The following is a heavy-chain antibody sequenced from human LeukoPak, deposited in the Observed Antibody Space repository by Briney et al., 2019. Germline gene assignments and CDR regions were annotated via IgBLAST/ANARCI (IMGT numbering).Heavy chain of an antibody. Sequence: AAVKVSCKASGYTGYYMHWVRQAPGQGLEWMGWINPNSGGTNYAQKFQGRVTMTRDTSISTSYMELSRLRSDDAAVYYCAREVLAKNYGLDVWDQGTTVTVSS. CDR3: AREVLAKNYGLDV. CDR1: GYTGYY. J-gene: IGHJ6*02. V-gene: IGHV1-2*02. D-gene: IGHD2-8*02. CDR2: INPNSGGT.